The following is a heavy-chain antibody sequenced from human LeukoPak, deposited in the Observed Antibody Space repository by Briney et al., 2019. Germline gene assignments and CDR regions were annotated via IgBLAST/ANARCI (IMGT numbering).Heavy chain of an antibody. V-gene: IGHV3-30*02. CDR3: AKDQKWSGLHYFDN. D-gene: IGHD3-3*01. Sequence: PGGSLRLSCAASGFTFSTFGMHWVRQAPGTGLEWVAFIRFDESNKHYADSVQGRFTISRDNSKNTLNLQMNSLIPEDTAVYYCAKDQKWSGLHYFDNWGQGTLVTVSS. J-gene: IGHJ4*02. CDR2: IRFDESNK. CDR1: GFTFSTFG.